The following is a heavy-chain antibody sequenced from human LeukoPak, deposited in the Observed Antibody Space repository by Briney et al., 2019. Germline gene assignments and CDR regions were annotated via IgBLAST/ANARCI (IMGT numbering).Heavy chain of an antibody. CDR2: IRYVGTSK. CDR1: GFSFTYYG. D-gene: IGHD6-13*01. CDR3: AKGLHSSSWNDAFDI. J-gene: IGHJ3*02. V-gene: IGHV3-30*02. Sequence: GGSLRLSCGASGFSFTYYGMHWVRQAPGKGLDWVAFIRYVGTSKDYADSVKGRFTISRDNSENKVYLQMNSLRVEDTALYYCAKGLHSSSWNDAFDIWGQGTMVTVSS.